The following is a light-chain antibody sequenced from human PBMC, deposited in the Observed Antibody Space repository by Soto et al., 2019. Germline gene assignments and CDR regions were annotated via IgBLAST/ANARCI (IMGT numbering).Light chain of an antibody. CDR2: GAS. J-gene: IGKJ4*01. CDR1: QTLYNN. Sequence: EIVMTQSPATLSVSPGERATLSCRASQTLYNNLAWYQQKLGQAPRLLIYGASARATDITARFSGSGSGTEFTLTISVLQSEDFAIYYCQQYSDWPLTFGGGTKVEIK. CDR3: QQYSDWPLT. V-gene: IGKV3-15*01.